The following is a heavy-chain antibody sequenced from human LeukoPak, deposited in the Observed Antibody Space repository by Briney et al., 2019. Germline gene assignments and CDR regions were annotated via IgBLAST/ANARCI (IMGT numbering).Heavy chain of an antibody. CDR1: GGSISSSNW. CDR2: IYHSGST. Sequence: SGTLSLTCAVSGGSISSSNWWSWVRQPPGKGLEWIGEIYHSGSTNYNPSLKSRVTISVDKSKNQFSLKLSSVTAADTAVYYCAREGAIAAAGTRDAFDIWGQGTMVTVSS. J-gene: IGHJ3*02. D-gene: IGHD6-13*01. V-gene: IGHV4-4*02. CDR3: AREGAIAAAGTRDAFDI.